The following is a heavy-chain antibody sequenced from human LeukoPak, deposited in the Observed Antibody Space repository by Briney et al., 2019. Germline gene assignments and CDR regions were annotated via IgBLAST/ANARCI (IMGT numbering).Heavy chain of an antibody. Sequence: PSETLSLTCTVSGGSISSYYWSWIRQPPGKGLEWIGQIYYIGSTNYNPSLKCRVTFSVDTSKNQFSLKLNFVTAADTAVYYCARRSHLVGAPFDIWGQGTMVTVSS. CDR1: GGSISSYY. D-gene: IGHD1-26*01. J-gene: IGHJ3*02. V-gene: IGHV4-59*08. CDR2: IYYIGST. CDR3: ARRSHLVGAPFDI.